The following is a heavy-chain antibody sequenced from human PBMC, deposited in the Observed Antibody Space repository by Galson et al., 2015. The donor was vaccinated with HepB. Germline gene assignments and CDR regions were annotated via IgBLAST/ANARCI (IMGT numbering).Heavy chain of an antibody. CDR2: IWYDGSNK. CDR3: AREGRDSSSWDY. Sequence: SLRLSCAASGFTFSSYGMHWVRQAPGKGLEWVAVIWYDGSNKYYADSVKGRFTISRDNSKNTLYLQMNSLRAEDTAVYYCAREGRDSSSWDYWGQGTLVTVSS. D-gene: IGHD6-13*01. J-gene: IGHJ4*02. CDR1: GFTFSSYG. V-gene: IGHV3-33*01.